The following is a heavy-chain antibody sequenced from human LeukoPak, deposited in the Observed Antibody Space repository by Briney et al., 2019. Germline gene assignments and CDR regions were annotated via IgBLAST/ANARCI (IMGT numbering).Heavy chain of an antibody. J-gene: IGHJ4*02. D-gene: IGHD5-18*01. CDR3: ASEYRDFDY. CDR1: GFTFSSYA. V-gene: IGHV3-30*04. CDR2: ISYDGSNK. Sequence: GGSLRLSCAASGFTFSSYAMHWVRQAPGKGLEWVGVISYDGSNKYYADSVKGRFTISRDNSKNTLYLQMNSLRAEDTAVYYCASEYRDFDYWGQGTLVTVSS.